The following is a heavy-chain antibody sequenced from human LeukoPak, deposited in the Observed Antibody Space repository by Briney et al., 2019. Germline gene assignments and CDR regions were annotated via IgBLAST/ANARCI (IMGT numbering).Heavy chain of an antibody. CDR1: GYTFTSYG. J-gene: IGHJ4*02. CDR3: ARSYYDYVWGSYRYMCDY. CDR2: INPSGGST. V-gene: IGHV1-46*01. Sequence: GASVKVSCKASGYTFTSYGISWVRQAPGQGLEWMGIINPSGGSTSYAQKFQGRVTMTRDMSTSTAYMELSRLRSDDTAVYYCARSYYDYVWGSYRYMCDYWGQGTLVTVSS. D-gene: IGHD3-16*02.